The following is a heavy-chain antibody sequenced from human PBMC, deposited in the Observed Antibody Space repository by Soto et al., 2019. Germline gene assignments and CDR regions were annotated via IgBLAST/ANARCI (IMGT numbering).Heavy chain of an antibody. D-gene: IGHD3-9*01. J-gene: IGHJ4*02. V-gene: IGHV4-34*01. CDR1: GGSFSGYY. CDR2: INHSGST. Sequence: SETLSLTCAVYGGSFSGYYWSWIRQPPGKGLEWIGEINHSGSTNYNPSLKSRVTISVDTSKNQFSLKLSSVTAADTAVYYCARAGRSTGYYSRDFDYWGQGTLVTVSS. CDR3: ARAGRSTGYYSRDFDY.